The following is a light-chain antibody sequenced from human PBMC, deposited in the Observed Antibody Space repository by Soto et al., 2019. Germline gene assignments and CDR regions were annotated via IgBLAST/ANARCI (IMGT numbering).Light chain of an antibody. CDR3: HQYNNGPPHRT. Sequence: EIVMTQSPATLSVSPGERATLSCRASQSVGSNLAWYQQKPGQAPRLLIYGASTRATGIPARFSGSGSGTEYTLPLSSLQSEDCAMYFSHQYNNGPPHRTFGQGNKVEIK. CDR2: GAS. V-gene: IGKV3-15*01. J-gene: IGKJ1*01. CDR1: QSVGSN.